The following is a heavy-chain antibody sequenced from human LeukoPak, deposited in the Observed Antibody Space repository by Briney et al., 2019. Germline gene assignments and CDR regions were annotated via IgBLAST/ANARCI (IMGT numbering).Heavy chain of an antibody. CDR3: ARGVDYVAYYYYYYYMDV. CDR1: DGSISDSY. J-gene: IGHJ6*03. Sequence: SETLSLTCTVSDGSISDSYWSWIRQSPGKGLEWIGYIYYSGSTNYNPSLKSRVTISVDTSKNQFSLKLSSVTAADTAVYYCARGVDYVAYYYYYYYMDVWGKGTTVTVSS. CDR2: IYYSGST. V-gene: IGHV4-59*01. D-gene: IGHD3-3*01.